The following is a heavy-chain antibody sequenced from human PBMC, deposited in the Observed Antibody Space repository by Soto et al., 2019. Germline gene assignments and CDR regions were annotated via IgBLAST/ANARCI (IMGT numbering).Heavy chain of an antibody. Sequence: GSLRLSCAASGFSFSSYAMSWVRQAPGKGLEWVSAISASCGSTYYAESLQGRFTISRDNSKNTLYLQMNSLRAEDTAVYYCAKPRVDGVLVFDYWGQGTLVTVSS. CDR2: ISASCGST. D-gene: IGHD3-3*02. J-gene: IGHJ4*02. V-gene: IGHV3-23*01. CDR3: AKPRVDGVLVFDY. CDR1: GFSFSSYA.